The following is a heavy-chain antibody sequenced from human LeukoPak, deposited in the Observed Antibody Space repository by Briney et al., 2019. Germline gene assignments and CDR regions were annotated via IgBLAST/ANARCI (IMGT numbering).Heavy chain of an antibody. CDR1: GFTFSDYS. D-gene: IGHD2-2*01. Sequence: GGSLRPSCAASGFTFSDYSMSWVRQAPGAGLEWVSAISPAGDSTTDADSVKGRFTISRDNSKSTLYLQMNGLTAEDTALYYCARRLVTAGITDFFDSWGQGTLVSVSS. CDR2: ISPAGDST. J-gene: IGHJ4*02. V-gene: IGHV3-23*01. CDR3: ARRLVTAGITDFFDS.